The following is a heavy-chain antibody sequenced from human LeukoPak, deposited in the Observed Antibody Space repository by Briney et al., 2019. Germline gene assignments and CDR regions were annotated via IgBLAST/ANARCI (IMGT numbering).Heavy chain of an antibody. CDR2: IYYSGST. Sequence: KTSETLSLTCTVSGGSISSYYWSWIRQPPGKGLEWIGYIYYSGSTNYNPSLKSRVTISADTSKNQFSLKLSSVTAADTAVYYCAGSDYYDSSGYYPWDWGQGTLVTVSS. D-gene: IGHD3-22*01. CDR3: AGSDYYDSSGYYPWD. CDR1: GGSISSYY. J-gene: IGHJ4*02. V-gene: IGHV4-59*01.